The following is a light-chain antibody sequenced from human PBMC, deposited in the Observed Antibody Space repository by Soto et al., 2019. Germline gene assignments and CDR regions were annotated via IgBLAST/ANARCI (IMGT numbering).Light chain of an antibody. Sequence: EIVMTQSPAALSVSPGGRATVPCRASQSVRNNLAWYQQKPGLAPRLLIYGASTRATGIPARFSGSGYGTEFTLTINSLQSEDFAVYYCQQYNNWPLTFGGGTKVDIK. CDR2: GAS. CDR1: QSVRNN. V-gene: IGKV3-15*01. CDR3: QQYNNWPLT. J-gene: IGKJ4*01.